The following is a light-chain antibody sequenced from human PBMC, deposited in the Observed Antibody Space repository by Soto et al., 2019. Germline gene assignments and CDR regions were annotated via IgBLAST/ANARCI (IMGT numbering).Light chain of an antibody. Sequence: DIQMAQSPSSLSVSVGDRVTVTCQASQDISNSLNWYQQKPGKAPKLLIYEAYKLETGVPSRFSGSGSGTDFTFTISSLQPEDIATYYCQQYDNLPITFGQGTRLDI. J-gene: IGKJ5*01. CDR2: EAY. CDR1: QDISNS. V-gene: IGKV1-33*01. CDR3: QQYDNLPIT.